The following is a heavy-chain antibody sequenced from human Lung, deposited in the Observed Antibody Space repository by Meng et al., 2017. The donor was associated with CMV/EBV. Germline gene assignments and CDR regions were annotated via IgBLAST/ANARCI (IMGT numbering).Heavy chain of an antibody. CDR2: MNPNSGNT. D-gene: IGHD4-23*01. V-gene: IGHV1-8*01. J-gene: IGHJ4*02. CDR1: GGNFNSYS. CDR3: ARDYGGNSAFGGY. Sequence: ASVKVSXKAYGGNFNSYSFIWVRQAPGQGLEWMGWMNPNSGNTGYAQKFQGRVTITRNTSISTAYMELSSLRSEDTAVYYCARDYGGNSAFGGYWGQGTLVTVSS.